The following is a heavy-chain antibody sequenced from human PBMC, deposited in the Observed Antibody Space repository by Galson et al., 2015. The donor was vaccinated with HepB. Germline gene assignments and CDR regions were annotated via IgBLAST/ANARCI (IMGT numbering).Heavy chain of an antibody. V-gene: IGHV3-15*07. CDR2: IKSKMIGATT. Sequence: SLRLSCAASGFTFNNAWMNWVRQAPGTGLEWVGRIKSKMIGATTDYAAPVKGRFTISRDDSKTTVYLQMNSLKTEDTAVYYCTTGTDGSTYWGPGTLVTVSS. CDR3: TTGTDGSTY. J-gene: IGHJ4*02. D-gene: IGHD1-26*01. CDR1: GFTFNNAW.